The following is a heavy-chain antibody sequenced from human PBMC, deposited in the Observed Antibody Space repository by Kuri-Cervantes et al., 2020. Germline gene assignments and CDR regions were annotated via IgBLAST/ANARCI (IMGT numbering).Heavy chain of an antibody. CDR3: TSRTYGDYFY. Sequence: GGSLRLSCAASGFTFSSYAMSWVRQAPGKGLEWVGFIRSKAYGGTTEYAASVKGRFTISRDDSKNTAYLQMNSLKTEDTAVYYCTSRTYGDYFYWGQGTLVTVSS. CDR1: GFTFSSYA. V-gene: IGHV3-49*04. J-gene: IGHJ4*02. D-gene: IGHD4-17*01. CDR2: IRSKAYGGTT.